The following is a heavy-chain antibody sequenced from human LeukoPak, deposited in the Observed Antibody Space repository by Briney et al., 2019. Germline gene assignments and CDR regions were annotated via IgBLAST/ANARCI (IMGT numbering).Heavy chain of an antibody. Sequence: GGSLRLSCAASGFTFSAYWMHWVRQAPGKGLVWVSRIYGDGSGTSYADSVKGRFTISRDNAKNTLYLQMNSLRAEDTAVFYCARDVAYGMDVWGQGTTVIVSS. CDR2: IYGDGSGT. J-gene: IGHJ6*02. D-gene: IGHD2-21*01. CDR3: ARDVAYGMDV. CDR1: GFTFSAYW. V-gene: IGHV3-74*01.